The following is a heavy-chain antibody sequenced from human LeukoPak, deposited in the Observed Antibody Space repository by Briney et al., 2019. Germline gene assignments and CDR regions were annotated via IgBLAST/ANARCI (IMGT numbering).Heavy chain of an antibody. V-gene: IGHV3-23*01. D-gene: IGHD6-13*01. Sequence: PGGSLGLSCAASGFIFSSFAMSWVRQAPGKGLDWVSGISGGSENAYYADSVKGRFTISRDNSKNTLDLHMTSLTADDTAVYYCANMQLVKGVFEIWGQGTRVTVSS. CDR2: ISGGSENA. J-gene: IGHJ3*02. CDR3: ANMQLVKGVFEI. CDR1: GFIFSSFA.